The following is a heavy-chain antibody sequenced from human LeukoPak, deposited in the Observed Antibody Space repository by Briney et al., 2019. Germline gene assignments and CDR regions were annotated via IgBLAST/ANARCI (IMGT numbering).Heavy chain of an antibody. J-gene: IGHJ3*02. V-gene: IGHV3-21*01. Sequence: NPGGSLRLSCAASGFTFSSYSMNWVRQAPGKGLEWVSSISSSSSYIYYADSVKGRFTISRDNAKNSLYLQMNSLRAEDTAVYYCARDWVEMATPDDAFDIWGQGTMVTVSS. CDR3: ARDWVEMATPDDAFDI. CDR2: ISSSSSYI. D-gene: IGHD5-24*01. CDR1: GFTFSSYS.